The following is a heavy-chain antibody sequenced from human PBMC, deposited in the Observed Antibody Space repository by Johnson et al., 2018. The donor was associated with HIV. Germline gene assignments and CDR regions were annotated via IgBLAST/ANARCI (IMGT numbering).Heavy chain of an antibody. V-gene: IGHV3-20*04. D-gene: IGHD3-22*01. J-gene: IGHJ3*02. CDR2: INWNGGST. CDR3: ARDAPNFFHSSGVRDDAFDI. Sequence: VQLVESGGGVVRPGGSLRLSCAASGFTFDDYGMSWVRQAPGKGLEWVSGINWNGGSTGYADSVQGRFTLSRDNSQNTLYLQMNSLRAEDTAVYYCARDAPNFFHSSGVRDDAFDIWGQGTMVTVSS. CDR1: GFTFDDYG.